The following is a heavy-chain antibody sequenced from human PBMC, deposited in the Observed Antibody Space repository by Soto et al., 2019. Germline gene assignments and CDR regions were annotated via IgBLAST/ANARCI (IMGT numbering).Heavy chain of an antibody. D-gene: IGHD6-19*01. CDR1: GYSIRGGYY. Sequence: SGTLSLTWALSGYSIRGGYYFVWVKTPPGKGLEWIGSIYHSGNTYYNPSLKSRVTISVDTSKNHFSLKLSSVTAADTAVYYCARARIVVAGTIVAYWGQGTLVPVS. J-gene: IGHJ4*02. V-gene: IGHV4-38-2*01. CDR3: ARARIVVAGTIVAY. CDR2: IYHSGNT.